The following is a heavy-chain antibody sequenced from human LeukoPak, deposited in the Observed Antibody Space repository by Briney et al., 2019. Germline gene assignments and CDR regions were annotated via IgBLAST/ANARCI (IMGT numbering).Heavy chain of an antibody. CDR3: ARYGDPNYYFDF. J-gene: IGHJ4*02. CDR2: VYTTEDA. V-gene: IGHV4-4*07. D-gene: IGHD2-21*02. Sequence: SETLSLTCTVSGGSISSYYWRWIRQPAGKGLEWIGRVYTTEDAKYNPSLESRVSMSLDMSKNQFFLKLSSVTAADTAVYYCARYGDPNYYFDFWGQGTLVTVSS. CDR1: GGSISSYY.